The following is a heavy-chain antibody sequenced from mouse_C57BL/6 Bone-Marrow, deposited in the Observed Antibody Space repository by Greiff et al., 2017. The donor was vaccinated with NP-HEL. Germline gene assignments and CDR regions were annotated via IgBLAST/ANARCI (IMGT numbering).Heavy chain of an antibody. CDR2: INPGSGGT. D-gene: IGHD2-4*01. J-gene: IGHJ3*01. Sequence: QVQLQQSGAELVRPGPSVKVSCKASGYAFTNYLIEWVKQRPGQGLEWIGVINPGSGGTNYNEKFKGKATLTADKSSSTAYMQLSSLTSEDSAVYFCAGYDYAGFAYWGQGTLVTVSA. CDR3: AGYDYAGFAY. CDR1: GYAFTNYL. V-gene: IGHV1-54*01.